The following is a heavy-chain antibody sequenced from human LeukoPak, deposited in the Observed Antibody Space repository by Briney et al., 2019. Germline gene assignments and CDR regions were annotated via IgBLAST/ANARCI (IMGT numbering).Heavy chain of an antibody. CDR2: INSDGSST. V-gene: IGHV3-74*03. D-gene: IGHD1-7*01. CDR3: ALGTKPLSYHFFDY. Sequence: GGSLRLSCAASGFSFSTYWMHWVRQAPGRGLVWVSRINSDGSSTTYADSVKGRFTLSRDNAKNTLYLQMNSLRAEDTAVYYCALGTKPLSYHFFDYRGQGALVTVSS. CDR1: GFSFSTYW. J-gene: IGHJ4*02.